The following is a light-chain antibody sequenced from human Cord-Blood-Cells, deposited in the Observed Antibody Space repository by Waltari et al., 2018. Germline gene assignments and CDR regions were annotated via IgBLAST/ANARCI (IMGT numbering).Light chain of an antibody. CDR1: SSDAGCYNY. J-gene: IGLJ1*01. Sequence: QSALTQPASVSGSPGQSITISCPGTSSDAGCYNYVSWYQQHPRKAPKLMIYDVSNRPSGVSNRFAGSKSGNTASLTISGLQAEDEADYYCSSYTSSSTLVFGTGTKVTVL. V-gene: IGLV2-14*01. CDR2: DVS. CDR3: SSYTSSSTLV.